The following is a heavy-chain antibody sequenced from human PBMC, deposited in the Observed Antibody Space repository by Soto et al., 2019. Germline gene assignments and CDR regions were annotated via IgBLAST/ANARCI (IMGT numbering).Heavy chain of an antibody. CDR3: TTFKVPTSSSYFDY. V-gene: IGHV4-30-2*01. Sequence: SETLSLTCAVSGGSISSGGYSWSWIRQPPGKGLEWIGYIYHSGSTYYNPSLKSRVTISVDRSKNQFSLKLSSVTAADTAVYYCTTFKVPTSSSYFDYWGQGTLVTVSS. J-gene: IGHJ4*02. D-gene: IGHD3-10*01. CDR1: GGSISSGGYS. CDR2: IYHSGST.